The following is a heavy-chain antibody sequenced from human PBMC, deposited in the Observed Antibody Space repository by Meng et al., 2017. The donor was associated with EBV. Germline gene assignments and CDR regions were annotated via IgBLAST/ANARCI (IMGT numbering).Heavy chain of an antibody. V-gene: IGHV1-69*01. CDR3: ASESGRGYTPDY. D-gene: IGHD3-10*01. CDR2: FFPRLGAP. Sequence: QVQVVQSAAEVKKPGSSVKVSCKTSGGPFRYYAISWVRQAPGQGLEWLGGFFPRLGAPNYAQKFHGRVKITADESTSTHYMDLSSLRSEDTAIYYCASESGRGYTPDYWGQGTLVTVSS. J-gene: IGHJ4*02. CDR1: GGPFRYYA.